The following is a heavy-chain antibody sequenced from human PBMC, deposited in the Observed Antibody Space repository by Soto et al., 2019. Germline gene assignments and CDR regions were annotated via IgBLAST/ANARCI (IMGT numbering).Heavy chain of an antibody. CDR3: ARELIAVAGTGFDY. D-gene: IGHD6-19*01. CDR2: IWYDGSNK. Sequence: QVQLVESGGGVVQPGRSLRLSCAASGFTFSSYGMHWVRQAPGKGLEWVAVIWYDGSNKYYADSVKGRFTISRENSKNTLYLQMNSLRAEDTAVYYCARELIAVAGTGFDYWGQGTLVTVSS. CDR1: GFTFSSYG. J-gene: IGHJ4*02. V-gene: IGHV3-33*01.